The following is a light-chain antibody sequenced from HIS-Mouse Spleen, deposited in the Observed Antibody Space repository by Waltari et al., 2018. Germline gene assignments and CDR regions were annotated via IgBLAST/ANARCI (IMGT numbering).Light chain of an antibody. CDR1: ALPKKY. V-gene: IGLV3-10*01. CDR2: EDI. Sequence: SYELTQPPSVSVSPGQTARITCSGDALPKKYAYWYQQKSGPAPVLVIYEDIKRPSGIPEGFSGSSSGTMATLTISGAQVEDEADYYCYSTDSSGNHRVFGGGTKLTVL. CDR3: YSTDSSGNHRV. J-gene: IGLJ2*01.